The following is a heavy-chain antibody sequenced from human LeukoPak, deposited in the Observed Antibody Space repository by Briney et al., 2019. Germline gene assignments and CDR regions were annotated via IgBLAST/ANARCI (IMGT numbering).Heavy chain of an antibody. J-gene: IGHJ4*02. D-gene: IGHD3-10*01. V-gene: IGHV1-8*02. CDR1: GYTFTGYY. CDR3: AAEDYYGSGTIDY. CDR2: MNPNSGNT. Sequence: ASVKVSCKASGYTFTGYYMHWVRQATGQGLEWMGWMNPNSGNTGYAQKFQGRVTRTRNTSISTAYMELSSLRSEDTAVYYCAAEDYYGSGTIDYWGQGTLVTVSS.